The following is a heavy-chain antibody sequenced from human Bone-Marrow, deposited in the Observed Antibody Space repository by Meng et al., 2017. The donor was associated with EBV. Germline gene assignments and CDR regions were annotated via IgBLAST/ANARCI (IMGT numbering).Heavy chain of an antibody. CDR3: AKSSSSTPGVVDS. J-gene: IGHJ4*02. V-gene: IGHV4-61*01. D-gene: IGHD6-6*01. CDR1: GAPVSGGTFH. Sequence: QGKRQEAGPGLVKPSETLSLTCTVSGAPVSGGTFHGSCIRQPPGKELEWIGYIYDGGTTIYNPSLKSRVTIFLDTSRNQFSLGLRSVTTADTAVYYCAKSSSSTPGVVDSWGQGTLVTVSS. CDR2: IYDGGTT.